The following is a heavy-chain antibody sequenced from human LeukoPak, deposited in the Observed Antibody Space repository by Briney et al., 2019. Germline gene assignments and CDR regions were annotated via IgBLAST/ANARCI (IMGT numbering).Heavy chain of an antibody. CDR1: EFTFSSYA. CDR2: VSNDGGDR. CDR3: AKAHLLDWLLPFDY. V-gene: IGHV3-30*18. Sequence: GGSLRLSCAASEFTFSSYAMHWVRQAPGKGLEWVALVSNDGGDRYYADSVKGRFTISRDNSKNTLYLQMNSLRGEDTGVYYCAKAHLLDWLLPFDYWGQGTLVTVSS. J-gene: IGHJ4*02. D-gene: IGHD3/OR15-3a*01.